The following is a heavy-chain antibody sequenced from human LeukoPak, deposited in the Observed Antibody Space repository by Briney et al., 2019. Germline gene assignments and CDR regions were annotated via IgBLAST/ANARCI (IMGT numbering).Heavy chain of an antibody. J-gene: IGHJ6*04. CDR2: ISSSGSTI. V-gene: IGHV3-48*03. D-gene: IGHD3-10*02. CDR1: GFTFSIYE. CDR3: AELGITMIGGV. Sequence: GGSLRLSCAASGFTFSIYEMNWVRQAPGEGLEWVSYISSSGSTIYYADSVKGRFTISRDNAKNSLYLQMNRLRAEDTAVYYCAELGITMIGGVWGKGTTVTISS.